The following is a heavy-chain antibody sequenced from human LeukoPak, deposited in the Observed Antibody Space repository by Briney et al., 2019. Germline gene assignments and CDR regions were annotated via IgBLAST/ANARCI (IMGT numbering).Heavy chain of an antibody. CDR3: ARLSAAAGTSLDY. V-gene: IGHV1-69*13. J-gene: IGHJ4*02. Sequence: SVKLSCKASGGTFSSYAISWVRQAPGPGLEWMGGIIPIFGTANYAQKFQGRVTITADESTSTAYMELSSLRSEDTAVYYCARLSAAAGTSLDYWGQGTLVTVSS. CDR1: GGTFSSYA. D-gene: IGHD6-13*01. CDR2: IIPIFGTA.